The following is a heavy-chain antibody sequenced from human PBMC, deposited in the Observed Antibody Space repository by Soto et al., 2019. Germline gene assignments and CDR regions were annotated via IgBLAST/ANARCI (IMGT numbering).Heavy chain of an antibody. CDR2: ITSDGKSK. J-gene: IGHJ5*02. V-gene: IGHV3-74*01. CDR1: GIKFSNHC. D-gene: IGHD2-21*02. CDR3: ARESGDWPLNWFDP. Sequence: PAESLTISCAASGIKFSNHCMHWVLQRPAEGLVWVSRITSDGKSKAYAESVKGRFAISRDNAKNTLYLQMNGLTAEDTAVYYCARESGDWPLNWFDPWGQGTLVTVSS.